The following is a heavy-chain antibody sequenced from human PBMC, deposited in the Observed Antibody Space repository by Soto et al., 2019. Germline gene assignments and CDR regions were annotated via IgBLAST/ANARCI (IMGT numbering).Heavy chain of an antibody. J-gene: IGHJ6*02. D-gene: IGHD2-15*01. CDR3: ARGDIVVVVAAPMDV. CDR2: IWYDGSNK. Sequence: QVQLVEPGGGVVQPGRSLRLSCAASGFTFSSYGMHWVRQAPGKGLEWVAVIWYDGSNKYYADSVKGRFTISRDNSKNTLYLQMNSLRAEDTAVYYCARGDIVVVVAAPMDVWGQGTTVTVSS. V-gene: IGHV3-33*01. CDR1: GFTFSSYG.